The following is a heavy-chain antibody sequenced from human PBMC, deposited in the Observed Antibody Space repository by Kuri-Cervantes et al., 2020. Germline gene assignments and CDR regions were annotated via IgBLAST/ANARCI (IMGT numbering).Heavy chain of an antibody. V-gene: IGHV1-2*04. Sequence: ASVKVSCKASGYTFTSYYMHWVRQAPGQGLEWMGIINPNSGGTNYAQKFQGWVTMTRDTSISTAYMELSRLRSDDTAVYYCASAYYGSGSPIYGMDAWGQGTTVTVSS. CDR2: INPNSGGT. J-gene: IGHJ6*02. CDR1: GYTFTSYY. CDR3: ASAYYGSGSPIYGMDA. D-gene: IGHD3-10*01.